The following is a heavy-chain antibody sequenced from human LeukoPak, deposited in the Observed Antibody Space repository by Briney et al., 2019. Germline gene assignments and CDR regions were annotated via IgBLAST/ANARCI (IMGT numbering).Heavy chain of an antibody. CDR2: INPNSGGT. D-gene: IGHD2-21*02. CDR1: GYTFTGYY. V-gene: IGHV1-2*02. CDR3: ARDLLGINAYCGGDCYGAYGY. J-gene: IGHJ4*02. Sequence: GASVKVSCKASGYTFTGYYMHWVRQAPGQGLEWMGWINPNSGGTNYAQKFQGRVTMTRATSISTAYMELSRLRSDDTAVYYCARDLLGINAYCGGDCYGAYGYWGQGTLVTVSS.